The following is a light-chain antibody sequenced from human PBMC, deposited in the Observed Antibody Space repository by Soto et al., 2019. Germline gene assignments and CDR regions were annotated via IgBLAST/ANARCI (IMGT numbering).Light chain of an antibody. CDR1: PSVANF. CDR3: QQYESSPRT. V-gene: IGKV3-20*01. J-gene: IGKJ1*01. Sequence: EIVLTQSPATPVLSPGERGHLSCRARPSVANFVAWYQQKTGQAPRLLIAGASSRAADITDRGSGRGAGTDCTLTINRLQPEDVAVYYCQQYESSPRTFGQGTKVDNK. CDR2: GAS.